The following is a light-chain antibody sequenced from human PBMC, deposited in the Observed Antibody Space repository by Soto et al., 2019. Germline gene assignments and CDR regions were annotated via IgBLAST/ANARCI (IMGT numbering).Light chain of an antibody. CDR2: EVS. CDR1: SSDVGGYNY. CDR3: SSYTSSSTLYV. Sequence: QSVLTQPPSASWSFGQSVTISCTGTSSDVGGYNYVSWYQQHPGKAPKLMIYEVSERPSGVPDRFSGSKSGNTASLTISGLQAEDEADYYCSSYTSSSTLYVFGTGTKVTVL. V-gene: IGLV2-8*01. J-gene: IGLJ1*01.